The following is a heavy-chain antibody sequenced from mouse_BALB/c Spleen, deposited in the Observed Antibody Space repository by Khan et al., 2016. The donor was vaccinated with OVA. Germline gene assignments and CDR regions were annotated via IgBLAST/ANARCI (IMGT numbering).Heavy chain of an antibody. V-gene: IGHV5-6*01. Sequence: EVELVESGGDLVKPGGSLKLSCAASGFTLSTYGMSWVRQAPDKRLEWVATVSTGGSYTYYPDSVKGRFTISRDNAKNILYLQMSGLRSEDTAMFYCTRLAYYYDNEGFAYWGQGTLVTVSA. D-gene: IGHD1-1*01. CDR2: VSTGGSYT. CDR1: GFTLSTYG. CDR3: TRLAYYYDNEGFAY. J-gene: IGHJ3*01.